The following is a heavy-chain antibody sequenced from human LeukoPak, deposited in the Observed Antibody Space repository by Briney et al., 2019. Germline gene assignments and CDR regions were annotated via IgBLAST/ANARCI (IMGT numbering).Heavy chain of an antibody. D-gene: IGHD6-25*01. Sequence: GGSLRLSCAASGFTFSSHAMSWVRQAPGKGLEWVSTISRGDDTTYYADSVKGRFTISRDNSKNTLHLQMNSLTTEDTALYYCVKDPVPRAVNDFWGQGTLVTVSS. CDR3: VKDPVPRAVNDF. V-gene: IGHV3-23*01. CDR1: GFTFSSHA. CDR2: ISRGDDTT. J-gene: IGHJ4*02.